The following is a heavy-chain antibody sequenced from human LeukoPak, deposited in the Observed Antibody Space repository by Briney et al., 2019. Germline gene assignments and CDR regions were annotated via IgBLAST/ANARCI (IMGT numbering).Heavy chain of an antibody. CDR2: INWNGGST. V-gene: IGHV3-20*04. Sequence: GGSLRLSCAASGFTFGNAWMTWVRQAPGKGLEWVSGINWNGGSTGYADSVKGRFTISRDNAKNSLYLQMNSLRAEDTALYYCARGAYTRNFYSDYFDLWGRGTLVTVSS. CDR3: ARGAYTRNFYSDYFDL. J-gene: IGHJ4*02. CDR1: GFTFGNAW. D-gene: IGHD1-14*01.